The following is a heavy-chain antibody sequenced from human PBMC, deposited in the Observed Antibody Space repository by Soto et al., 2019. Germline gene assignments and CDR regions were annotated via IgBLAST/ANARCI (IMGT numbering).Heavy chain of an antibody. Sequence: SETLSLTCTVSGGSISSYYWSWIRQPPGKGLERIGYIYYSGSTNYNPSLKSRVTISVDTSKKQFSLKLSSVTAADLAVYYCARGTPNIPFDYWGQGTLVTVSS. CDR2: IYYSGST. CDR3: ARGTPNIPFDY. V-gene: IGHV4-59*01. J-gene: IGHJ4*02. D-gene: IGHD2-2*01. CDR1: GGSISSYY.